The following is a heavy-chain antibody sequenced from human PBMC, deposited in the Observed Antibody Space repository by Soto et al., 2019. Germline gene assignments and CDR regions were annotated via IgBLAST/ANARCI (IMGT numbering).Heavy chain of an antibody. CDR1: GFTFSSYG. D-gene: IGHD3-3*01. Sequence: GGSLRLSCAASGFTFSSYGMHWVRQAPGKGLEWVAVISYDGSNKYYADSVKGRFTISRDNSKNTLYLQMNSLRAEDTAVYYCAKDPDPGTFGVVITYFDYWGQGTLVTVSS. J-gene: IGHJ4*02. CDR2: ISYDGSNK. V-gene: IGHV3-30*18. CDR3: AKDPDPGTFGVVITYFDY.